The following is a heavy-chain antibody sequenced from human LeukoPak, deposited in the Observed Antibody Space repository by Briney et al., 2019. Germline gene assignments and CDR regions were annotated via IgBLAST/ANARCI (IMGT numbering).Heavy chain of an antibody. J-gene: IGHJ4*02. D-gene: IGHD2-15*01. Sequence: GGSLRLSCAASGFTFSSYAMHWVRQAPGKGLEWVAVISSDGSNKYYADSMKGRFTISRDNSKNTLYLQMNSLRAEDTAVYYCARDQGYCSGGSCYYLDYWGQGTLVTVSS. V-gene: IGHV3-30*04. CDR2: ISSDGSNK. CDR3: ARDQGYCSGGSCYYLDY. CDR1: GFTFSSYA.